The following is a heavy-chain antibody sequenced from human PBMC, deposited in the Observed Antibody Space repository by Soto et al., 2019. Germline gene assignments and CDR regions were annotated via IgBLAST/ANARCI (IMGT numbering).Heavy chain of an antibody. D-gene: IGHD2-21*01. J-gene: IGHJ6*02. CDR2: ISSSSSDI. V-gene: IGHV3-21*01. CDR1: GFTFSGYT. Sequence: EVQLVESGGGLVKPGGSLRLSCAASGFTFSGYTMTWVRQAPGKGLEWVSSISSSSSDIYYADSVKGRFTISRDNAKNSLFMQMSSLRDEDTEMYFCARDSDQEIVVAPEAFLRGHFDNEMDVWGQGTTVIVSS. CDR3: ARDSDQEIVVAPEAFLRGHFDNEMDV.